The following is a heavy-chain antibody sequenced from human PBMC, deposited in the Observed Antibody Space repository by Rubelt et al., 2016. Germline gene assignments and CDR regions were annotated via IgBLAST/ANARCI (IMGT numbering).Heavy chain of an antibody. D-gene: IGHD3-10*01. Sequence: QVQLQESGPGLVKPSQTLSLTCAVPGGSISSGGYSWSWIRQPPGKGLEWIGYIYYSGSTNYNPSLESRVTMSVDTSMNQFSLKLSSVTAADTAVYYCARRSNYGLSHFDYWGQGTLVNVSS. J-gene: IGHJ4*02. V-gene: IGHV4-30-4*07. CDR3: ARRSNYGLSHFDY. CDR1: GGSISSGGYS. CDR2: IYYSGST.